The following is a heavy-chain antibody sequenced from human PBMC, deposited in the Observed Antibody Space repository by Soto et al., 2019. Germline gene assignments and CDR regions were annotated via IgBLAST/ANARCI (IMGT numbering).Heavy chain of an antibody. CDR1: GDSVSSNSAA. J-gene: IGHJ6*02. D-gene: IGHD6-13*01. CDR3: ARDRWYSSIWSTESQDYYYGMDV. CDR2: TYYRSKWYN. V-gene: IGHV6-1*01. Sequence: SQTLSLTCAISGDSVSSNSAAWNWIRQSPSRGLEWLGRTYYRSKWYNDYAVSVKSRITINPDTSKNQFSLQLNSVTPEDTAVYYCARDRWYSSIWSTESQDYYYGMDVWGQGTTVTVSS.